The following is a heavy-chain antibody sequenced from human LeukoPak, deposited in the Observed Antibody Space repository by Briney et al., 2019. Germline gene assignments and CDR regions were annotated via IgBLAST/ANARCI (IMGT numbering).Heavy chain of an antibody. D-gene: IGHD6-13*01. Sequence: SETLSLTCAVSGGSISSINWWSCVCQPPGKCLDWIGEIYLSGSTNYNPSLKSRVTISVDKSKNHFSLKLSSVTAADTAVYYCARALGYSSSWNFDYWGQGTLVTVSS. J-gene: IGHJ4*02. CDR2: IYLSGST. CDR3: ARALGYSSSWNFDY. CDR1: GGSISSINW. V-gene: IGHV4-4*02.